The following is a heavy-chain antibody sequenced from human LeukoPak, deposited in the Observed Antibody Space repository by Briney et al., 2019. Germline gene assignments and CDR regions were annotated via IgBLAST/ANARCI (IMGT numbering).Heavy chain of an antibody. J-gene: IGHJ4*02. CDR2: INHSGST. CDR1: GGSFSGYY. V-gene: IGHV4-34*01. CDR3: ARYYPVRDRKYTPLAWYYFDY. D-gene: IGHD1-26*01. Sequence: SSETLSLTCAVYGGSFSGYYWSWIRQPPGKGLEWIGEINHSGSTNYNPSLKSRVTISVDTSKNQFSLKLSSVTAADTAVYYCARYYPVRDRKYTPLAWYYFDYWGQGTLVTVSS.